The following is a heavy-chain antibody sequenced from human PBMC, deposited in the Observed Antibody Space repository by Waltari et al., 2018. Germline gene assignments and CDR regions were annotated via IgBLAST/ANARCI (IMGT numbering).Heavy chain of an antibody. CDR3: AREVPRNGYIGLIYYYMDV. CDR2: IYYSGVT. V-gene: IGHV4-39*01. Sequence: QLQLQESGPGLVKPSETLSLTCTVSGGSLSSSSYFWAWIRQPPGKGLGWIGSIYYSGVTYYHWSLRSRVTISVDRSTNQVSLKLTSVTAADTAVYFCAREVPRNGYIGLIYYYMDVWGKGTTVTVSS. D-gene: IGHD5-12*01. CDR1: GGSLSSSSYF. J-gene: IGHJ6*03.